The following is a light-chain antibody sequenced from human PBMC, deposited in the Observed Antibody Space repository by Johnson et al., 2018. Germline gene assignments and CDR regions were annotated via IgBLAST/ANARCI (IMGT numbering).Light chain of an antibody. CDR1: SSNIGNNY. CDR3: GTWDSSLSAGNV. V-gene: IGLV1-51*02. Sequence: SVLTQPPSVSAAPGQKVTISCSGSSSNIGNNYVSWYQQLPGTAPKLLIYENNKRPSGIPDRFSGSKSGTSATLGITGLQTGDEADYYCGTWDSSLSAGNVVGTGNKVTVL. J-gene: IGLJ1*01. CDR2: ENN.